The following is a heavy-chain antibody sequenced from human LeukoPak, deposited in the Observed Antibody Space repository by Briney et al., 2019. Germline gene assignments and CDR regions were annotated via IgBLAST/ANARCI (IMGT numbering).Heavy chain of an antibody. CDR2: INHSGST. CDR1: GGSFSGYY. CDR3: ARHRTTVGHDY. V-gene: IGHV4-34*01. D-gene: IGHD4-17*01. Sequence: SETLSLTCAVYGGSFSGYYWSWIRQPPGKGLEWIGEINHSGSTNYNPSLKSRVTISVDTSKNQFSLKLSSVTAADTAVYYCARHRTTVGHDYWGQGTLVTVSS. J-gene: IGHJ4*02.